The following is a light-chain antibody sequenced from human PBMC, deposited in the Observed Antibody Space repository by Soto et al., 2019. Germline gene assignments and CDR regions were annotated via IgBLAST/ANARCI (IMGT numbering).Light chain of an antibody. CDR2: LGS. CDR3: MQALQTPRT. CDR1: QSLLHSNGYNY. J-gene: IGKJ2*01. V-gene: IGKV2-28*01. Sequence: DIVMTQSPLSLPVTPGEPASISCRSSQSLLHSNGYNYLDWYLQKPGQSPQLLIYLGSNRASGVPDRFSGSGSCTDFTLKISRLEAEDVGVYYCMQALQTPRTFGQGTKLEIK.